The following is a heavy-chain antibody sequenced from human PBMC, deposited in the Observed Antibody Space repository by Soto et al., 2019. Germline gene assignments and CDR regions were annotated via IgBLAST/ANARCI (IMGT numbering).Heavy chain of an antibody. J-gene: IGHJ4*02. CDR3: AKDQGDASNTFDL. V-gene: IGHV3-23*01. D-gene: IGHD1-26*01. CDR2: IRGSGDST. Sequence: EVRLSESGGGLVQPGGSLRLSCAASEFTFSRYAMIWVRQAPGKGLEWVSNIRGSGDSTFYADSVKGRFTVSIDNSENTLFLQNNRLRTEDTAIYFCAKDQGDASNTFDLWGQGTLVTVSS. CDR1: EFTFSRYA.